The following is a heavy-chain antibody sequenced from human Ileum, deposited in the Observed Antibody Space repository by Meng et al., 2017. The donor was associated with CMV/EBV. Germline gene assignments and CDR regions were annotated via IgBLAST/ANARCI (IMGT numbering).Heavy chain of an antibody. D-gene: IGHD2-2*01. CDR2: INWNGGST. CDR3: ARLYGTYQLPEGS. Sequence: GESLKISCAASGFTFDDYGMSWVRQAPGKGLEWVSGINWNGGSTGYADSVKGRFTISRDNAKNSLYLQMNSLRAEDTALYYCARLYGTYQLPEGSWGQGTLVTVSS. CDR1: GFTFDDYG. V-gene: IGHV3-20*04. J-gene: IGHJ4*02.